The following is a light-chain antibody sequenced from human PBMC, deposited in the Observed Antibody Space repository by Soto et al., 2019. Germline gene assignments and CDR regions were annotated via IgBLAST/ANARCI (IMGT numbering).Light chain of an antibody. V-gene: IGLV2-8*01. CDR1: SSDVGGYNY. Sequence: QSALTQPPSASGSPGQSVTISCTGTSSDVGGYNYVSWYQQHPGKAPKLMIYEVIKRPSGVPDRFSGSKPGNTASLTVSGLQAEDEADYYCSSYAGISVVFGGGTKVTVL. J-gene: IGLJ2*01. CDR3: SSYAGISVV. CDR2: EVI.